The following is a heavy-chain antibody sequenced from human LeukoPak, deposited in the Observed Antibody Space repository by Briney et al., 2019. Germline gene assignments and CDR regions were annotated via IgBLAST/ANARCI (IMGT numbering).Heavy chain of an antibody. J-gene: IGHJ3*02. CDR3: AKDSSSGWYVRWAFLDAFDI. V-gene: IGHV3-23*01. CDR1: GFTFSSYA. CDR2: ISGSGGST. D-gene: IGHD6-19*01. Sequence: GGSLRLSCAASGFTFSSYAMSWVRQAPGKGLEWVSAISGSGGSTYYADSVKGRFTISRDNSKNTLYLQMNSPRAEDTAVYYCAKDSSSGWYVRWAFLDAFDIWGQGTMVTVSS.